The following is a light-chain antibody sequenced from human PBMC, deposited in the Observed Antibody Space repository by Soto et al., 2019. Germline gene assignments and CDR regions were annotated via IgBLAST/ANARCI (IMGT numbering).Light chain of an antibody. CDR2: GAS. J-gene: IGKJ5*01. CDR3: QHFGGTTFT. V-gene: IGKV3-20*01. Sequence: EIVLTQSPVTLSLSPGVGATPSCRASQSVSSSYIAWYQQRPGQTPSLLIYGASTRATGIPDRFSGSGSGTHFTPTISRLEPGDFAVYYCQHFGGTTFTFGQGTRLEIK. CDR1: QSVSSSY.